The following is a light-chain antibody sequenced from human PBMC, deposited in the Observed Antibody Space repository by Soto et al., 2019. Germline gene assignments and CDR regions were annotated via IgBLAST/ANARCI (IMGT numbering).Light chain of an antibody. CDR1: QIVVSNY. Sequence: DIVLTQSPGTLSLSPGERATLSCRASQIVVSNYIAWYRQKRGEAPRLLIFRSSSRATGSPDRFSGSGSGTNFTLTISRLEPEDFALYYCQQYANSPITFGQGTRLEIK. J-gene: IGKJ5*01. CDR3: QQYANSPIT. V-gene: IGKV3-20*01. CDR2: RSS.